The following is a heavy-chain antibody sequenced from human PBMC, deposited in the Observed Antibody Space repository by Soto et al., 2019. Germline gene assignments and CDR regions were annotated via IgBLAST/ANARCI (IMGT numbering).Heavy chain of an antibody. J-gene: IGHJ6*02. CDR1: RGSIRGSSCY. CDR2: ISYSGST. Sequence: SETLSLTCTVSRGSIRGSSCYWGWIRQPPGQGLAWIGSISYSGSTYYNPSLKSRVTISVDTSKNQFALKLSSVTAADTAVYYCARHIRGVIYCYYVMDGRGQGTTVTVSS. CDR3: ARHIRGVIYCYYVMDG. D-gene: IGHD3-10*01. V-gene: IGHV4-39*01.